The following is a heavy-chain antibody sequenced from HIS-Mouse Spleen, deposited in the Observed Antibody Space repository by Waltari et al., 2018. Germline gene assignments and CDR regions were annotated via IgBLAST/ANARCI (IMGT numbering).Heavy chain of an antibody. CDR1: GGTFSSYA. Sequence: QVQLVQSGAEVKKPGSSVKVSCKASGGTFSSYAISWVRQAPGQGLEWMGRIIPILGRANYEQKFQGRVTITADKSTSTACMELSSLRSEDTAVYYCARAGIAAAGPYYYGMDVWGQGTTVTVSS. J-gene: IGHJ6*02. D-gene: IGHD6-13*01. CDR2: IIPILGRA. V-gene: IGHV1-69*04. CDR3: ARAGIAAAGPYYYGMDV.